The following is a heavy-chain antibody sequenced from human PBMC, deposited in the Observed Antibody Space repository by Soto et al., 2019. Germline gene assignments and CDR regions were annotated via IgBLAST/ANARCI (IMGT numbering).Heavy chain of an antibody. CDR3: ARAAAGNNWFDP. V-gene: IGHV4-59*01. CDR1: GGSISSYY. Sequence: SETLSLTCTVSGGSISSYYWSWIRQPPGKGLEWIGYIYYSGSTNYNPSLKSRATISVDTSKNQFSLKLSSVTAADTAVYYCARAAAGNNWFDPWGQGTLVTVSS. J-gene: IGHJ5*02. CDR2: IYYSGST. D-gene: IGHD6-13*01.